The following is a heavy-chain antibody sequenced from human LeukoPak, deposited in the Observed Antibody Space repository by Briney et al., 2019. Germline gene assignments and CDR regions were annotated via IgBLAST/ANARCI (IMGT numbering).Heavy chain of an antibody. D-gene: IGHD3-10*01. V-gene: IGHV1-18*01. CDR2: ISTYNGDT. J-gene: IGHJ4*02. CDR3: ARHYYGSGSFYLGY. Sequence: GASVKVSCKASGYTFASYGISWVRQAPGQGLEWLGWISTYNGDTNYAQKLQGRVTMTTDTSTSTAYMELRSLRSDDTAVYYCARHYYGSGSFYLGYWGQGTLVTVSS. CDR1: GYTFASYG.